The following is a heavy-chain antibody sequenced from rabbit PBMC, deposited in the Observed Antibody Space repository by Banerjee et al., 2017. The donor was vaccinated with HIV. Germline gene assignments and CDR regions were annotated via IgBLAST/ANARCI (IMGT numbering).Heavy chain of an antibody. J-gene: IGHJ4*01. CDR3: ARGGGSDYAFAFNL. V-gene: IGHV1S45*01. CDR2: IYTASGHT. CDR1: GFSFSSSYW. D-gene: IGHD8-1*01. Sequence: QAQLVESGGGLVPLGGSLTLTCKASGFSFSSSYWISWVRQAPGKGLEWIACIYTASGHTAYASWAKGRFTISKTSSTAVTLQMTSLTVADTATYFCARGGGSDYAFAFNLWGPGTLVTVS.